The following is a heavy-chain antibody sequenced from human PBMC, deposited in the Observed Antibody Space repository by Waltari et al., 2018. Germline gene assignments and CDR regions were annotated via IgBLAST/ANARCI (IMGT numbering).Heavy chain of an antibody. CDR1: GYTFTSYA. V-gene: IGHV1-3*01. D-gene: IGHD6-19*01. CDR3: AGREGAVAGPIGN. CDR2: INAGNGNT. J-gene: IGHJ4*02. Sequence: QVQLVQSGAEVKKPGASVKVSCKASGYTFTSYAMHWVRQAPGQRLEWMGWINAGNGNTKYSQKFQGRVTITRDTSASTAYMGLSSLRSEDTAVYYCAGREGAVAGPIGNWGQGTLVTVSS.